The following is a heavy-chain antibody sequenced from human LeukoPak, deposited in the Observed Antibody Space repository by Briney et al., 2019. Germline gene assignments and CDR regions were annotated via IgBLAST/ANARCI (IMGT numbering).Heavy chain of an antibody. CDR1: GFTFSIYA. CDR2: ISYDGSNK. J-gene: IGHJ4*02. D-gene: IGHD3-10*01. V-gene: IGHV3-30-3*01. Sequence: GGSLRLSCAASGFTFSIYAVHCVRQAPGKGLEWVAVISYDGSNKYYADSVKGRFSISRDNSKNTMYLQMNSLRAEDTAVYYCAKDLSYGSYSFDSWGQGALVTVSS. CDR3: AKDLSYGSYSFDS.